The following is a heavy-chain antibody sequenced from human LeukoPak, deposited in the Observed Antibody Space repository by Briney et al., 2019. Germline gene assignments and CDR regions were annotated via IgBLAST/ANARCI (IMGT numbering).Heavy chain of an antibody. CDR3: ARSRGSWYFDY. V-gene: IGHV4-34*01. Sequence: PSETLSLTCAVYGGSFSGYYWSWIRQPPGKGLEWIGEINHSGSTNYNPSLKSRVTISVDTSKNQFSLKLSSVTAADTAVYYCARSRGSWYFDYWGQGTLVTVSS. CDR2: INHSGST. J-gene: IGHJ4*02. CDR1: GGSFSGYY. D-gene: IGHD6-13*01.